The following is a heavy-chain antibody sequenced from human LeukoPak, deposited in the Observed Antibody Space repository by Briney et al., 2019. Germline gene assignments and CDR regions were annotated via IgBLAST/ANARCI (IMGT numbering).Heavy chain of an antibody. CDR2: IYYTGRT. CDR1: GGSLSSYS. Sequence: PSETLSPTCSVSGGSLSSYSWSWIRQPPGKGLEWIGYIYYTGRTSYNPSLKSRVTISVDTSENQFSLKLSSVTAADTAMYYCAASIAAAGTRGWFDPWGQGTLVTVSS. J-gene: IGHJ5*02. D-gene: IGHD6-13*01. V-gene: IGHV4-59*01. CDR3: AASIAAAGTRGWFDP.